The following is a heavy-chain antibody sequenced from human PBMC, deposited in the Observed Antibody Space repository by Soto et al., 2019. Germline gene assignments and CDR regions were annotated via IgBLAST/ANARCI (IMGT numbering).Heavy chain of an antibody. CDR1: GYSFTSYW. Sequence: GESLKISCKGSGYSFTSYWIGWVRQMPGKGLEWMGIIYPGDSDTRYSPSFQGQVTISADKSISTAYLQWSSLKASDTAMYYCARHGRYCSSTSCPHYYYHYYMDVWGKGTTVTVSS. J-gene: IGHJ6*03. CDR2: IYPGDSDT. D-gene: IGHD2-2*01. CDR3: ARHGRYCSSTSCPHYYYHYYMDV. V-gene: IGHV5-51*01.